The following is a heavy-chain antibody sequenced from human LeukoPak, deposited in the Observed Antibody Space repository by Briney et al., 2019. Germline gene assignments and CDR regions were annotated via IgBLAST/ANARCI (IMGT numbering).Heavy chain of an antibody. Sequence: SGTLSLTCAVSGGSISSSNWWSWVRQPPGKGLEWIGEIYHSGSTNYNPSLKSRVTISVDKSKNQFSLKLSSVTAAATAVYYCASGAGYSSGTFDYWGQGTLVTVSS. CDR1: GGSISSSNW. CDR3: ASGAGYSSGTFDY. CDR2: IYHSGST. V-gene: IGHV4-4*02. D-gene: IGHD6-19*01. J-gene: IGHJ4*02.